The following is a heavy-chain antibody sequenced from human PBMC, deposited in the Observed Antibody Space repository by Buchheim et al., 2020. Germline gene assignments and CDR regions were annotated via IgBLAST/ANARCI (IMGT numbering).Heavy chain of an antibody. CDR2: ISSSSSTI. D-gene: IGHD3-9*01. V-gene: IGHV3-48*04. J-gene: IGHJ4*02. Sequence: EVQLVESGGGLVQPGGSLRLSCAASGFTFSSYSMNWVRQAPGKGLEWVSYISSSSSTIYYADSVKGRFTISRDNSKNTLYLQMDRLTAEDTAIYYCASPDYLLWLNFDALWGQGTL. CDR1: GFTFSSYS. CDR3: ASPDYLLWLNFDAL.